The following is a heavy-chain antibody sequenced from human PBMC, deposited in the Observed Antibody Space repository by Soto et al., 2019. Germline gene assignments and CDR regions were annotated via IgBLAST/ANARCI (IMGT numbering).Heavy chain of an antibody. CDR2: IYYSGST. D-gene: IGHD3-3*01. CDR1: GGSISSYY. J-gene: IGHJ4*02. Sequence: SETLSLTCTVSGGSISSYYWSWIRQPPGKGLEWIGYIYYSGSTNYNPSLKSRVTISVDTSKSQFSLKLSSVTAADTAVYYCARGYDFWSGYHFDYWGQGTLVTVSS. V-gene: IGHV4-59*01. CDR3: ARGYDFWSGYHFDY.